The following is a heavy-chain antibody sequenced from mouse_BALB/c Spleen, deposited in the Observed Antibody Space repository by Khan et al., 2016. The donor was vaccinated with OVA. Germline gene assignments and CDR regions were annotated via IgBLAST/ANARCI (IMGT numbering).Heavy chain of an antibody. D-gene: IGHD2-14*01. CDR3: ARGYDFFAS. CDR1: GYSFTLYY. J-gene: IGHJ3*01. CDR2: VNPNTDNI. V-gene: IGHV1-26*01. Sequence: VQLKQSGPDLVKPGASVKISCKASGYSFTLYYMSWVKQSHGKSLEWIGRVNPNTDNINYNQEFKGKAILTVDKSSNTAYMELRNLTSEDSAVYFCARGYDFFASWGQGTLVTVSA.